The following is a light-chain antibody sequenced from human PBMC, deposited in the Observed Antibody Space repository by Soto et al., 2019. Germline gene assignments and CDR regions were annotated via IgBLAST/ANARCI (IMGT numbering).Light chain of an antibody. CDR1: QSINNN. J-gene: IGKJ1*01. Sequence: DIQMTQSPSSLSASVGDRITITCRASQSINNNLNWYQRKPGKAPKLLMDAASRMQSGVPSRFSGSGGGTEFTLTITSLQPEDFATYYCQQSYSTTWTFGQGTRVEVK. V-gene: IGKV1-39*01. CDR2: AAS. CDR3: QQSYSTTWT.